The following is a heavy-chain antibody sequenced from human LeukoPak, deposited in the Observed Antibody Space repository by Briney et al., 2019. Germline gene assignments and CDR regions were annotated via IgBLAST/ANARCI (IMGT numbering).Heavy chain of an antibody. CDR2: INPNSGDT. CDR1: GYTFTGYY. D-gene: IGHD5-18*01. Sequence: GASVKVSCKASGYTFTGYYMHWVRQAPGQGLEWMGWINPNSGDTNYAQKFQGRVTMTRDPSISTAYMELRWLTSDDTAVYYCARLDPAMATCCDIWGQGTVVTVSS. CDR3: ARLDPAMATCCDI. J-gene: IGHJ3*02. V-gene: IGHV1-2*02.